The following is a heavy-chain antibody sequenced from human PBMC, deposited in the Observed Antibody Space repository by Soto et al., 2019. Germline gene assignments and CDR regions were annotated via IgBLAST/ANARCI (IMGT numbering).Heavy chain of an antibody. Sequence: EVQLLESGGDLAGQGGTLRLSCAASGFAFTHVWMTWVRQAPGRGQEWVGRIKRKIDGETTNYAAPVKGRFTISREDSNNTLYLQMNSLKTDVSAVYYCAADRYCSSNTCPGAFDIWGQGTTV. V-gene: IGHV3-15*01. CDR3: AADRYCSSNTCPGAFDI. CDR2: IKRKIDGETT. D-gene: IGHD2-2*01. CDR1: GFAFTHVW. J-gene: IGHJ3*02.